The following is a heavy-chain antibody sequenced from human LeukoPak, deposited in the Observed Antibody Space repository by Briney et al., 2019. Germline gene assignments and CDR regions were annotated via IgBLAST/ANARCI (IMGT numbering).Heavy chain of an antibody. CDR3: ARDRDVYSSRWHRNFAY. CDR2: IWYDGSNK. D-gene: IGHD6-13*01. CDR1: GFTFSNYG. V-gene: IGHV3-33*01. Sequence: PGRSLRLSCAASGFTFSNYGMHWVRQAPGKGLEWVAIIWYDGSNKYYADSVKGRFTISRDNSKNTLYLQMNSLRAEDTAVYYCARDRDVYSSRWHRNFAYWGQGTLVTVSA. J-gene: IGHJ4*02.